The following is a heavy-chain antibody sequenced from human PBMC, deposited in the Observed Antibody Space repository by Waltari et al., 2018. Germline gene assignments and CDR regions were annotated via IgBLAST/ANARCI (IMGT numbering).Heavy chain of an antibody. V-gene: IGHV3-23*04. CDR1: GFTFSSYA. D-gene: IGHD3-3*01. J-gene: IGHJ3*02. CDR3: AKDELEGGNSPDAFDI. CDR2: ISGSGGST. Sequence: EVQLVESGGGLVQPGGSLRLSCAASGFTFSSYAMSWVRQAPGKGLEWVSAISGSGGSTYYADSVKGRFTIYRDKAKNTLYLQMNSLRDEDTAVYYCAKDELEGGNSPDAFDIWGQGTMVTVSS.